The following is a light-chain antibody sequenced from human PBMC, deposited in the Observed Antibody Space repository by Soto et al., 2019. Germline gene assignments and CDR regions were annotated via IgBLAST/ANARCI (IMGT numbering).Light chain of an antibody. CDR2: GAS. Sequence: XXRASETVATNLAWYQQKPGQAPSLVISGASTRVTGIPDRFSGSVSGTDGTITISRLETEDGAVYFCQQYGSSPLTFGGGTKVDI. V-gene: IGKV3-20*01. CDR1: ETVATN. J-gene: IGKJ4*01. CDR3: QQYGSSPLT.